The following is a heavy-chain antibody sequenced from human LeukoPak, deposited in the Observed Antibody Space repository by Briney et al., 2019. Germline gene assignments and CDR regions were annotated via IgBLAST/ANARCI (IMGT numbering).Heavy chain of an antibody. V-gene: IGHV4-34*01. D-gene: IGHD2-15*01. J-gene: IGHJ4*02. CDR3: AKEPVEEYCSGGSCKYFDY. CDR1: GGSFSGYY. CDR2: INHSGST. Sequence: PSETLSLTCAVYGGSFSGYYWSWIRQPPGKGLEWIGEINHSGSTNYNPSLKSRVTISVDTSKNQFSLKLSSVTAADTAVYYCAKEPVEEYCSGGSCKYFDYWGQGTLVTVSS.